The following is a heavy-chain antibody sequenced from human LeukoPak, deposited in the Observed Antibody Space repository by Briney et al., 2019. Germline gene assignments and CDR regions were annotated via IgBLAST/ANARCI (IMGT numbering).Heavy chain of an antibody. CDR2: INTYNGNT. CDR3: AKMNRGADTTWNFDY. Sequence: ASVKVSCKASGYTFSSYGISWVRQAAGQGLEWMGWINTYNGNTNYAQKLQDRVTMTTATSTSTAYMGLRSLRVDDTAVYYCAKMNRGADTTWNFDYWGQGTLVTVSS. D-gene: IGHD2/OR15-2a*01. CDR1: GYTFSSYG. V-gene: IGHV1-18*01. J-gene: IGHJ4*02.